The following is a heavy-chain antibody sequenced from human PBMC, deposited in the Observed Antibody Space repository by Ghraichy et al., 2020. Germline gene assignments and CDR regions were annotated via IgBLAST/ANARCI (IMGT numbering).Heavy chain of an antibody. CDR2: ISWNSGSI. J-gene: IGHJ4*02. Sequence: GGSLRLSCAASGFTFDDYAMHWVRQAPGKGLEWVSGISWNSGSIGYADSVKGRFTISRDNAKNSLYLQMNSLRAEDTALYYCAKGVNYYDSSGVYTHYFDYWGQGTLVTVSS. V-gene: IGHV3-9*01. CDR3: AKGVNYYDSSGVYTHYFDY. CDR1: GFTFDDYA. D-gene: IGHD3-22*01.